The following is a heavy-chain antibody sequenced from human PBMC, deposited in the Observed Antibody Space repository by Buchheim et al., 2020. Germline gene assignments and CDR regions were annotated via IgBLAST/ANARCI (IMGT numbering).Heavy chain of an antibody. CDR3: AQDESGNYLFGN. CDR2: ISYDGSNK. J-gene: IGHJ4*02. D-gene: IGHD1-26*01. CDR1: GFTFSSYA. V-gene: IGHV3-30-3*01. Sequence: QVQLVESGGGVVQPGRSLRLSCAASGFTFSSYAMHWVRQAPGKGLEWVAVISYDGSNKYYADSVKGRFTISRDNSKNTLYLEMKSLRAEDTAVYYCAQDESGNYLFGNWGQGTL.